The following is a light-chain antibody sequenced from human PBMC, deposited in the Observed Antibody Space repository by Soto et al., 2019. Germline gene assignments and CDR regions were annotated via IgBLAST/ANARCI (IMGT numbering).Light chain of an antibody. Sequence: QSVLTQPPSASGTPGQRVTISCSGSISNLGSNFIYWYQQLPGAAPKLLISTNTERPSGVPDRFSGSKSGTSASLAISGLRSEDEADYHCAAWDDSLSAVVFGGGTKVTVL. V-gene: IGLV1-47*01. CDR2: TNT. CDR3: AAWDDSLSAVV. CDR1: ISNLGSNF. J-gene: IGLJ3*02.